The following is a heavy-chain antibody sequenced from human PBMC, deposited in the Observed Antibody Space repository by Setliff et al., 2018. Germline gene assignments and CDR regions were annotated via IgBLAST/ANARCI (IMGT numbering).Heavy chain of an antibody. CDR2: TYYSGNT. D-gene: IGHD2-2*01. CDR1: GASVSGNSYY. CDR3: ATCRYQVPYDY. V-gene: IGHV4-39*01. Sequence: SETLSLTCTVSGASVSGNSYYWGWIRQPPGKGLEWIASTYYSGNTYYNPSLKSRVTISVDTSKNQFSLRVRSVTAADTAVYYCATCRYQVPYDYWGQGKLVTVSS. J-gene: IGHJ4*02.